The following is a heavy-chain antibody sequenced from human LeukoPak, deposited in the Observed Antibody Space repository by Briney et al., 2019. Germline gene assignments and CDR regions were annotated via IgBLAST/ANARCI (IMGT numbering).Heavy chain of an antibody. CDR2: IYPGDSDT. J-gene: IGHJ6*03. V-gene: IGHV5-51*07. Sequence: GESLKISCKGSGYSFTSYWIGWVHQMPGKVLEGMGIIYPGDSDTRYSPSFQGQVTISADKSISTAYLQWSSLKASDTAMYYCARHKYYDFWSGGNYYYYYMDVWGKGTTVTVSS. D-gene: IGHD3-3*01. CDR3: ARHKYYDFWSGGNYYYYYMDV. CDR1: GYSFTSYW.